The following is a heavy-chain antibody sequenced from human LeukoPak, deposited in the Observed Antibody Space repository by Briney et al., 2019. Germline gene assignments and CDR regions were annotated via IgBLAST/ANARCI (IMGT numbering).Heavy chain of an antibody. CDR2: IVVGSGNT. CDR3: AAFPDSGVVVITDGQTSYFFEY. D-gene: IGHD3-22*01. J-gene: IGHJ4*02. Sequence: GTSVKVSCKASGFTFTSSAVQWVRQARGQRLEWIGWIVVGSGNTNYAQKFQERVTITRDMSTSTAYMELSSLRSEDTAVYYCAAFPDSGVVVITDGQTSYFFEYWGQGTLVPVSS. V-gene: IGHV1-58*01. CDR1: GFTFTSSA.